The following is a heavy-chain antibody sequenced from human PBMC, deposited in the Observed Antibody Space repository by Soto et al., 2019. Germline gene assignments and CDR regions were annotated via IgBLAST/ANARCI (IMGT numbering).Heavy chain of an antibody. D-gene: IGHD5-18*01. CDR1: GFTFSSYS. Sequence: GGSLRLSCAASGFTFSSYSMNWVRQAPGKGLEWVSSISSSSSYIYYADSVKGRFTISRDNAKNSLYLQMNSLRAEDTAVYYCARENTAMVTFGLENGFYYYYYGMDVWGQGTTVTVSS. J-gene: IGHJ6*02. CDR3: ARENTAMVTFGLENGFYYYYYGMDV. CDR2: ISSSSSYI. V-gene: IGHV3-21*01.